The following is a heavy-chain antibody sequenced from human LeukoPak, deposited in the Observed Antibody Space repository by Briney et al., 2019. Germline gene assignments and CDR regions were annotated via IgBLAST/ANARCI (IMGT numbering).Heavy chain of an antibody. J-gene: IGHJ5*02. CDR1: GYSISGGYY. CDR3: ARHEGYCSSNSCYRGWFDP. D-gene: IGHD2-2*01. CDR2: IYQSGSA. V-gene: IGHV4-38-2*01. Sequence: SETLSLTCAVSGYSISGGYYWGWIRQPPGKGLEWIGSIYQSGSAYYNPSLKSRLTISVDTSKNQFSLKLRSVTAADTAVYYCARHEGYCSSNSCYRGWFDPWGQGTLVIVSS.